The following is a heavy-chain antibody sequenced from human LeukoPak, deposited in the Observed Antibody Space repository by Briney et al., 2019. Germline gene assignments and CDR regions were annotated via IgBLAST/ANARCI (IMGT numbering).Heavy chain of an antibody. CDR3: ARLPRGLIGYFDN. V-gene: IGHV4-39*07. D-gene: IGHD3-10*01. J-gene: IGHJ4*02. Sequence: KASETLSLTCVVSGGSMSSSSHYWGWIRQPPGKGLEWIGSFYYTGKAYYNPSLKSRVTISGDTSKNQFSLKLSSVTAADTAVYYCARLPRGLIGYFDNWGQGTLVTVSS. CDR2: FYYTGKA. CDR1: GGSMSSSSHY.